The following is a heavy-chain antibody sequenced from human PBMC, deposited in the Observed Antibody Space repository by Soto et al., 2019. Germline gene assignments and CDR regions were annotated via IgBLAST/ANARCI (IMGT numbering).Heavy chain of an antibody. D-gene: IGHD6-6*01. J-gene: IGHJ6*03. CDR3: ARLRGEQVHSSSPGGYYYYYYYYMDV. CDR1: GFTFSSYS. V-gene: IGHV3-21*01. Sequence: EVQLVESGGGLVKPGGSLRLSCAASGFTFSSYSMNWVRQAPGKGLEWVSSISSSSSYIYYADSVKGRFTISRDNAKNSLYLQMNSLRAEDTAVYYCARLRGEQVHSSSPGGYYYYYYYYMDVWGKGTTVTVSS. CDR2: ISSSSSYI.